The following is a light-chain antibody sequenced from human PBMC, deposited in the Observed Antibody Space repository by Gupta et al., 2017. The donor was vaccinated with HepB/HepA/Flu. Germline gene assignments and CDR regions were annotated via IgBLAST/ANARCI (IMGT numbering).Light chain of an antibody. J-gene: IGLJ2*01. CDR2: EVT. CDR3: SSYAGSFNYVV. V-gene: IGLV2-23*02. CDR1: SNVVGKYNL. Sequence: QSALTQPASVSGSPGQSITCSCTGTSNVVGKYNLVSWYQQNPGKAPKLLSYEVTKRPSGVSDRFSGSKSGNTASLTSSGLHAEDEADYYCSSYAGSFNYVVFGVGTKLTVL.